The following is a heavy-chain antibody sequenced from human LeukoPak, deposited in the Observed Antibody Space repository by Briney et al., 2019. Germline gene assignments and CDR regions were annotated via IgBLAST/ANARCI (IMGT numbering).Heavy chain of an antibody. CDR3: AREESSGRSYFDY. Sequence: SETLSLTCTVSGYSISSGYYWGWIRQPPGKGLEWIGSIYHSGSTYYNPSLKSRVTISVDTSKNQFSLKLSSVTAADTAVYYCAREESSGRSYFDYWGQGTLVTVSS. J-gene: IGHJ4*02. V-gene: IGHV4-38-2*02. D-gene: IGHD6-19*01. CDR1: GYSISSGYY. CDR2: IYHSGST.